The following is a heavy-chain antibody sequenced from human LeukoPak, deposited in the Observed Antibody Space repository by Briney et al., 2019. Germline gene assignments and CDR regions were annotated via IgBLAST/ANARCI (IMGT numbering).Heavy chain of an antibody. CDR1: GGTFSSYT. Sequence: SVKVSCKASGGTFSSYTISWVRQAPGQGLEWMGRIIPILGIANYAQKFQGRVTITADKSTSTAYMELSSLRSGDTTVYYCARDRGSSSWYDYWGQGTLVTVSS. V-gene: IGHV1-69*04. CDR2: IIPILGIA. CDR3: ARDRGSSSWYDY. J-gene: IGHJ4*02. D-gene: IGHD6-13*01.